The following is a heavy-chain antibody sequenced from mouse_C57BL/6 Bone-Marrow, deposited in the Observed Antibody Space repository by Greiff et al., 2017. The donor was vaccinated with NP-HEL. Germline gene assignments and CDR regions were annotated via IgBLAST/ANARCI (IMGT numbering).Heavy chain of an antibody. D-gene: IGHD2-2*01. CDR3: ARWLRRGRAY. CDR1: EYEFPSHD. CDR2: INSDGGST. Sequence: EVMLVESGGGLVQPGASLKLSCESNEYEFPSHDMSWVRKTPEQRLELVAAINSDGGSTYYPATMERRFIISRDNTKKTLYLQMSSLRSEDTALYYCARWLRRGRAYWGQGTLVTVSA. J-gene: IGHJ3*01. V-gene: IGHV5-2*01.